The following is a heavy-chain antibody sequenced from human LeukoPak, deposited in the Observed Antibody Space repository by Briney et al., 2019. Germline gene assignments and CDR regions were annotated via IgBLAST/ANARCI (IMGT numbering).Heavy chain of an antibody. J-gene: IGHJ6*04. V-gene: IGHV3-21*01. Sequence: GGSLRLSCVASGFSFSSYNMNWVRHSPTKGLEWVASIDTTSEYIFYTDSLKGRFTISGDNAKNSLYLQMNSLRAEDTAVYYCAELGITMIGGVWGKGTTVTISS. D-gene: IGHD3-10*02. CDR3: AELGITMIGGV. CDR2: IDTTSEYI. CDR1: GFSFSSYN.